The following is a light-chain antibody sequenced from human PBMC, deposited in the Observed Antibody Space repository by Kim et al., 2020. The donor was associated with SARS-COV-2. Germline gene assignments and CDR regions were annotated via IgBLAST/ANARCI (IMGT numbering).Light chain of an antibody. CDR3: QLWNSSSDLWV. J-gene: IGLJ3*02. V-gene: IGLV3-21*04. CDR2: YDD. Sequence: PGKAARIYRWGHNIGSKSVHWYQQKAGQAPVLVIYYDDDRPSGIPERFSGSNSENTATLTISRVEAGDEADYYCQLWNSSSDLWVFGGGTQLTVL. CDR1: NIGSKS.